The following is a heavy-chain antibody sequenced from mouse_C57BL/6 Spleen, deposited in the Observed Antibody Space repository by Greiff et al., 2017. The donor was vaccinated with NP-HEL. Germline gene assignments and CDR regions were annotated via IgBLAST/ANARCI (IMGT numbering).Heavy chain of an antibody. CDR1: GYTFTSYW. J-gene: IGHJ4*01. CDR2: INPSSGYT. D-gene: IGHD1-1*01. CDR3: ANYGSSYGGAMDY. Sequence: QVQLKESGAELAKPGASVKLSCKASGYTFTSYWMHWVKQRPGQGLEWIGYINPSSGYTKYNQKFKDKATLTADKSSSTAYMQLSSLTYEDSAVYYCANYGSSYGGAMDYWGQGTSVTVSS. V-gene: IGHV1-7*01.